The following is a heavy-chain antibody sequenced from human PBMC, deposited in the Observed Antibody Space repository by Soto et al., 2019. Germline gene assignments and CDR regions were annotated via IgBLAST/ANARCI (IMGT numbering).Heavy chain of an antibody. CDR3: ARTQYYYDSSGYPHFDY. D-gene: IGHD3-22*01. Sequence: SGPTLVNPTQTLTLTCTFSGFSLSTSGMCVSWIRQPPGKALEWLALIDWDDDKYYSTSLKTRLTISKDTSKNQVVLTMTNMDPVDTATYYCARTQYYYDSSGYPHFDYWGQGTLVTVSS. J-gene: IGHJ4*02. CDR1: GFSLSTSGMC. CDR2: IDWDDDK. V-gene: IGHV2-70*01.